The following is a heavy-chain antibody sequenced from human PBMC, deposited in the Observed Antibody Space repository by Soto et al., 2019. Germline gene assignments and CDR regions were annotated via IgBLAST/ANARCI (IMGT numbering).Heavy chain of an antibody. D-gene: IGHD3-3*01. CDR1: GGTFSSYA. CDR2: IIPIFGTA. V-gene: IGHV1-69*13. CDR3: ARKHYDFWSGYYITNWLDP. Sequence: SVKVSCKASGGTFSSYAISWVRQAPGQGLEWMGGIIPIFGTANYAQKFQGRVTITADESTSTAYMELSILRSEDTAVYYCARKHYDFWSGYYITNWLDPWGQGTLVTVSS. J-gene: IGHJ5*02.